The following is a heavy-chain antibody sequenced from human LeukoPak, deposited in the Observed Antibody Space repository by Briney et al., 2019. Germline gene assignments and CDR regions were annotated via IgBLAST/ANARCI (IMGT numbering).Heavy chain of an antibody. Sequence: SVKVSCKASGGTFSSYAISWVRQAPGQGLEWMGGIIPIFGTANYAQKFQGRVTITTDESTSTAYMELSSLRSEDTAVYYCARGPSPIYDSSDYFDYWGQGTLVTVSS. CDR3: ARGPSPIYDSSDYFDY. J-gene: IGHJ4*02. V-gene: IGHV1-69*05. CDR2: IIPIFGTA. CDR1: GGTFSSYA. D-gene: IGHD3-22*01.